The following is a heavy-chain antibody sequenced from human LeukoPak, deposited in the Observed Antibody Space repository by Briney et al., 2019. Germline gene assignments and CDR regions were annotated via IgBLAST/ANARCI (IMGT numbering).Heavy chain of an antibody. CDR2: ISSSSSYI. V-gene: IGHV3-21*01. CDR1: GFTFSSYS. CDR3: ARDEAVVVPAAIWYYYYYMDV. D-gene: IGHD2-2*01. Sequence: GGSLRLSCAASGFTFSSYSMTWVRQAPGKGLEWVSSISSSSSYIYYADSVKGRFTISRDNAKNSLYLQMNSLRAEDTAVYYCARDEAVVVPAAIWYYYYYMDVWGKGTTVTVSS. J-gene: IGHJ6*03.